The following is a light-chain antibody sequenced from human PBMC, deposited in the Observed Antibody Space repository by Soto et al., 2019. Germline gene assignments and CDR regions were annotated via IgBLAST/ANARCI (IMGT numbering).Light chain of an antibody. CDR1: QSVSSS. Sequence: EIVLTQSPATLSLSPGERATLSCRASQSVSSSLAWYQQKPGQAPRLLIYDASNRATGIPARFSGSGSGTDFTLTISSLEPEDFAVYYCQQRSNWRSVAFGQGTKVEIK. CDR2: DAS. J-gene: IGKJ1*01. CDR3: QQRSNWRSVA. V-gene: IGKV3-11*01.